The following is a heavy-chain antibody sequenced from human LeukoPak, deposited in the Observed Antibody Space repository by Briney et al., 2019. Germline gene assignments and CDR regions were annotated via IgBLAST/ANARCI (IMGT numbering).Heavy chain of an antibody. D-gene: IGHD5-24*01. CDR3: ARDPHGMYYFDY. J-gene: IGHJ4*02. CDR2: INPSGGST. V-gene: IGHV1-46*01. CDR1: GYTFTSYY. Sequence: GASVKVSCKASGYTFTSYYMHWVRQAPGQGLEWMGIINPSGGSTSYAQKFQGRVTMTRDTSTSTVYMKLSSLRSEDTAVYYCARDPHGMYYFDYWGQGTLVTVSS.